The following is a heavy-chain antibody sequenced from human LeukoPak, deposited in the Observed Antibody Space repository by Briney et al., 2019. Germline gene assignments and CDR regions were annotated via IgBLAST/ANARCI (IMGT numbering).Heavy chain of an antibody. J-gene: IGHJ4*02. CDR2: ISGSGGST. CDR1: GFTFSSYA. CDR3: ASYHYGSGSYYNRAPQDQTGY. V-gene: IGHV3-23*01. Sequence: GGSLRLSCAASGFTFSSYAMSWVRQAPGKGLEWVSAISGSGGSTYYADSVKGRFTISRDNSKNTLYLQMNSLRAEDTAVYYCASYHYGSGSYYNRAPQDQTGYWGQGTLVTVSS. D-gene: IGHD3-10*01.